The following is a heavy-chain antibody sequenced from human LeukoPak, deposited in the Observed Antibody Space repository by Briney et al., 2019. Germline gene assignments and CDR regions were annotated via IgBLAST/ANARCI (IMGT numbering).Heavy chain of an antibody. D-gene: IGHD2-2*01. V-gene: IGHV4-39*01. J-gene: IGHJ4*02. Sequence: SETLSLTCSVSGGSISSSSYYWGWIRQPPGKGLEWIGRIYYSGRTYYNPSLKSRVTISVDTSKNQFSLDLTSVTATDTAVYYCARLVGSCSTTSCSFDYWGQGTLVTVSS. CDR3: ARLVGSCSTTSCSFDY. CDR1: GGSISSSSYY. CDR2: IYYSGRT.